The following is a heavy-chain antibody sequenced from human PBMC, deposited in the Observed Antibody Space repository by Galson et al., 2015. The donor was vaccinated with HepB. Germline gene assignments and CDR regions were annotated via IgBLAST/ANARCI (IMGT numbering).Heavy chain of an antibody. D-gene: IGHD1-20*01. V-gene: IGHV3-23*01. CDR2: ISSSGDNT. J-gene: IGHJ4*02. CDR1: GFTFSRYD. Sequence: SLRLSCAASGFTFSRYDMTWVRQAPGKGLEWVSFISSSGDNTYYADSVNGRLTISRDNSKNTLHLQMNSLRAEDTAIYYCAKRSNNLNDRSLDYWGQGTLVTVSS. CDR3: AKRSNNLNDRSLDY.